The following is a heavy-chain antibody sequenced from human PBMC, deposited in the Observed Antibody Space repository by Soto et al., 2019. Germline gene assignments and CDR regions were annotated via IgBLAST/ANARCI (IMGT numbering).Heavy chain of an antibody. CDR1: GFTFSSYG. CDR3: ANALEPKALGLWFGELSYFDY. Sequence: GGSLRLSCAASGFTFSSYGMHWVRQAPGKGLEWVAVISYDGSNKYYADSVKSRFTISRDNSKNTLYLQMNSLRAEDTAVYYCANALEPKALGLWFGELSYFDYWGQGTLVTVSS. J-gene: IGHJ4*02. V-gene: IGHV3-30*18. D-gene: IGHD3-10*01. CDR2: ISYDGSNK.